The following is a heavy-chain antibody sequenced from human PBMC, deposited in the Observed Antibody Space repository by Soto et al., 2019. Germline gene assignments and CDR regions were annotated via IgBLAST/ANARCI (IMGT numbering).Heavy chain of an antibody. CDR2: IYPGDSDT. J-gene: IGHJ6*02. V-gene: IGHV5-51*01. D-gene: IGHD6-13*01. CDR3: ARTAAAGKYYYGVDV. CDR1: GYSFTSYW. Sequence: GESLKISCKGSGYSFTSYWIGWVRQMPGKGLECMGIIYPGDSDTRYSPSFQGQVTISADKSISTAYLQWSSLKASDTAIYYCARTAAAGKYYYGVDVWGQGTPVTVSS.